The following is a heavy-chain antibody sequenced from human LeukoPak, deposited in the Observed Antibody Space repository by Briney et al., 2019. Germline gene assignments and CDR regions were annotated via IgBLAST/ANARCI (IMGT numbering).Heavy chain of an antibody. J-gene: IGHJ4*02. V-gene: IGHV3-23*01. Sequence: GGSLRLSCAASGFTFSSYAMSWVRQAPGKGLEWVSGISSSGGTIQYAESVKGRFTIPRDNAKNSLYLQMNSLRAEDTAVYYCARDVIVGATRYFDYWGQGTLVTVSS. CDR2: ISSSGGTI. D-gene: IGHD1-26*01. CDR3: ARDVIVGATRYFDY. CDR1: GFTFSSYA.